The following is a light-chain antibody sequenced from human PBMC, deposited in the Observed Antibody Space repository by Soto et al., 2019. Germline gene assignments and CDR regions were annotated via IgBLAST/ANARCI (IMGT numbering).Light chain of an antibody. V-gene: IGKV3-20*01. J-gene: IGKJ1*01. CDR3: HQYATSPQT. CDR1: QSVPKNY. Sequence: EIVLTQSPGTLSLSPGERATLSCRASQSVPKNYLAWYQHKPGQAPRLLIYGPSSRATGIPDRFSGIGSGTAFTLSISRLEPEDFAVYYCHQYATSPQTFGQGTKVEIK. CDR2: GPS.